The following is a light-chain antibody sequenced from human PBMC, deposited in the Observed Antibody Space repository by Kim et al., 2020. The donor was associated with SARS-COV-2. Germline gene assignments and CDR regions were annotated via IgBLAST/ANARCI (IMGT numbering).Light chain of an antibody. Sequence: EIVMTQSPATLSVSPGERATLSCRASQSVSSNLAWYQQKPGQAPRLLIYGVSTRATGIPARFGGSGSGTEFTLTISSLQSEDFAVYYCQQYNNWPRTFGQGTKVDIK. V-gene: IGKV3-15*01. CDR2: GVS. CDR3: QQYNNWPRT. CDR1: QSVSSN. J-gene: IGKJ1*01.